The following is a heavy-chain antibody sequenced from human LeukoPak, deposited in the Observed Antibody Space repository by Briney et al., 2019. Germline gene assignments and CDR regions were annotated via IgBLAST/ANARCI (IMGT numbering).Heavy chain of an antibody. CDR2: IYISGST. D-gene: IGHD6-13*01. J-gene: IGHJ6*03. CDR1: GGSISSYY. V-gene: IGHV4-4*07. CDR3: ARDNSSSWYGYYYYYMDV. Sequence: PSETLSLTCTVSGGSISSYYWSWIRQPAGKGLEWIGRIYISGSTNYNPSLKSRVTMSVDTSKNQFSLKLSSVTAADTAVYYCARDNSSSWYGYYYYYMDVWGKGTTVTVSS.